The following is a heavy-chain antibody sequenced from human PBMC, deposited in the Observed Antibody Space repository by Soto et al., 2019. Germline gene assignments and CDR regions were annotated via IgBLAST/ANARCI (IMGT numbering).Heavy chain of an antibody. CDR3: ARVGGFGATTIDY. V-gene: IGHV4-30-4*01. CDR1: GGSISSGDYY. J-gene: IGHJ4*02. D-gene: IGHD3-10*01. Sequence: QVQLQESGPGLVKPSQTLSLTCTVSGGSISSGDYYWSWIRQPPGKGLEWIGYIYYSGSTYYNPSLKSGVTLSVDPSKNQFSLKLSSVPAADTAVYYCARVGGFGATTIDYWGQGTLVTVSS. CDR2: IYYSGST.